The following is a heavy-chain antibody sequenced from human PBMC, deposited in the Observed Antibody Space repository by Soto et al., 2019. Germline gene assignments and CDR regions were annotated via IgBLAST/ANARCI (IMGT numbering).Heavy chain of an antibody. CDR1: GGSISSSSYY. Sequence: QLQLQESGPGLVKPSETLSLTCTVSGGSISSSSYYWGWIRQPPGKGLEWIGSIYYSGSTYYNPSLKSRVTTSVDTSKNHFSLKLSSVTAADTAVYYCARHIGDTAMVKDWFDPWGQGTLVTVSS. D-gene: IGHD5-18*01. CDR2: IYYSGST. CDR3: ARHIGDTAMVKDWFDP. J-gene: IGHJ5*02. V-gene: IGHV4-39*01.